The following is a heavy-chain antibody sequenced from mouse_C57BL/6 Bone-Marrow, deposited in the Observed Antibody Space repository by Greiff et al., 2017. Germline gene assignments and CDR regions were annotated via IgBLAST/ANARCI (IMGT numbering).Heavy chain of an antibody. V-gene: IGHV14-4*01. D-gene: IGHD1-1*01. J-gene: IGHJ4*01. CDR3: TTSGGYYGSSYARDY. Sequence: VQLKQSGAELVRPGASVKLSCTASGFNIKDDYMHWVKQRPEQGLEWIGWIDPENGDTEYASKFQGKATITADTSSNTAYRQLSSLTSEDTAVYYCTTSGGYYGSSYARDYWGQGTSVTVSS. CDR1: GFNIKDDY. CDR2: IDPENGDT.